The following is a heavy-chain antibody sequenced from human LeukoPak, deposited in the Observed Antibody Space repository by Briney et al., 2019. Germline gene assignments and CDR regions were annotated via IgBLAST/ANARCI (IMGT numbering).Heavy chain of an antibody. CDR2: IYPGDSES. D-gene: IGHD2-2*01. CDR1: GYSFTSYW. J-gene: IGHJ4*02. Sequence: GEPLKISCKGSGYSFTSYWIGWVRQMPGKGLEWMGIIYPGDSESRYSPSFQGQVTISADKSINTAYLQWSSLKASDTAMYYCARREVYQRYYYFDYWGQGTLVTVSS. CDR3: ARREVYQRYYYFDY. V-gene: IGHV5-51*01.